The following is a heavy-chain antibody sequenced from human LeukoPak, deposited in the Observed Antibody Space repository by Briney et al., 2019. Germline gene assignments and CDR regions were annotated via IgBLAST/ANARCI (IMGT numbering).Heavy chain of an antibody. CDR2: ISGSGGST. D-gene: IGHD3-10*01. CDR3: AKDTDYYGSGRPD. Sequence: GGSLRLSCAASGFTFSSYAMSWVRQAPGKGLEWVSAISGSGGSTYYADSVKGRFTISRDNSKNTLYLQMNGLRAEDTAVYYCAKDTDYYGSGRPDWGQGTLVTVSS. V-gene: IGHV3-23*01. J-gene: IGHJ4*02. CDR1: GFTFSSYA.